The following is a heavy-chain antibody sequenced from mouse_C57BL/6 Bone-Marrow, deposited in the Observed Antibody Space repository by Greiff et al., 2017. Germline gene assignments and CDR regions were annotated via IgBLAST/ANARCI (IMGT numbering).Heavy chain of an antibody. J-gene: IGHJ3*01. CDR1: GFNIQDDY. D-gene: IGHD2-2*01. CDR2: IDPENGDT. V-gene: IGHV14-4*01. Sequence: VHVKQSGAELVRPGASVKLSCTASGFNIQDDYMHWVKQRPDQGLEWIGWIDPENGDTEYASKFQGKATITSDTSSNTAYLQLSSLTSEDTAVYYCTTAAYGYDGVAYWGQGTLVTVSA. CDR3: TTAAYGYDGVAY.